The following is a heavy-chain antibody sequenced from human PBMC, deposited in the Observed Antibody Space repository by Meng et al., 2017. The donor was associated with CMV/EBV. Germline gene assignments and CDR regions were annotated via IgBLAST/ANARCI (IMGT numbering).Heavy chain of an antibody. CDR2: IKQDGSEK. D-gene: IGHD3-22*01. Sequence: GESLKISCAASGFTFSSYWMSWVRQAPGKGLGWVANIKQDGSEKYYVDSVKGRFTISRDNAKNSLYLQMNSLRAEDTAVYYCAREPYYYDSSDYPSDYYYYGMDVWGQGTTVTVSS. CDR1: GFTFSSYW. CDR3: AREPYYYDSSDYPSDYYYYGMDV. V-gene: IGHV3-7*01. J-gene: IGHJ6*02.